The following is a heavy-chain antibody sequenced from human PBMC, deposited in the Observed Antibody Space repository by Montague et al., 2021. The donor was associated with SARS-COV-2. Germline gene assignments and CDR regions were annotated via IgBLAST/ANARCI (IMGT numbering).Heavy chain of an antibody. Sequence: SETLSLTCTVSGGSISSYYCSWIRQPPGKGLEWIGYIYYTGSTKYNPSLKSRVTMSLDRPTNRFSLSLNSVTAADTAMYYCARAQNTCFIANCVNYFDFWGLGAQVTVSS. CDR3: ARAQNTCFIANCVNYFDF. V-gene: IGHV4-59*01. CDR2: IYYTGST. J-gene: IGHJ4*02. D-gene: IGHD1-1*01. CDR1: GGSISSYY.